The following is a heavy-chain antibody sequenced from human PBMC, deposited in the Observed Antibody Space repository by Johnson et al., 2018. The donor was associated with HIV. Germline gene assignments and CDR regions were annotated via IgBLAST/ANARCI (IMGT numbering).Heavy chain of an antibody. V-gene: IGHV3-30-3*01. CDR3: AKDRPLYVLHLFGAFDI. Sequence: QVLLVESGGGVVQPGRSLRLSCAASGFTFSSYAMHWVRQAPGKGLEWVAVISYDGSNKYYADSVKGRFTISRDNAKNSLYLQMNTLRPEDTALYYCAKDRPLYVLHLFGAFDIWGQGTMVTVSS. D-gene: IGHD2-15*01. CDR1: GFTFSSYA. J-gene: IGHJ3*02. CDR2: ISYDGSNK.